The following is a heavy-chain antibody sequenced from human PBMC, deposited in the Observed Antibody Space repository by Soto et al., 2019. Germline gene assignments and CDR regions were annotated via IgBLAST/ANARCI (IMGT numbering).Heavy chain of an antibody. Sequence: EVQLLESGGDFVQPGGSLRLSCAASGFTFSTYAVSWVRQAPGKGLEWVSAISGSGGTTYYADSVKGRFIISRDNSKNTLFLQMHSLRAEDTAVYFCAKGTYFDFWSGQAFDYWGQGTLVTVSS. CDR3: AKGTYFDFWSGQAFDY. D-gene: IGHD3-3*01. CDR2: ISGSGGTT. CDR1: GFTFSTYA. J-gene: IGHJ4*02. V-gene: IGHV3-23*01.